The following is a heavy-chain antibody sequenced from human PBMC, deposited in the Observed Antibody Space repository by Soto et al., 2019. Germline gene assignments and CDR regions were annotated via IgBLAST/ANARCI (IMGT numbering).Heavy chain of an antibody. V-gene: IGHV4-38-2*01. D-gene: IGHD4-17*01. Sequence: SETLSLTSAVSCYSISSGYYWGWIRQPPGKGLEWIGSIYHSGSTNYNPSLKSRVTISVDLSKNRFSLRLSSVTTADTALYYCARTTAVPNTLRSRYFFDYWGQGTLVTVSS. CDR3: ARTTAVPNTLRSRYFFDY. CDR2: IYHSGST. CDR1: CYSISSGYY. J-gene: IGHJ4*02.